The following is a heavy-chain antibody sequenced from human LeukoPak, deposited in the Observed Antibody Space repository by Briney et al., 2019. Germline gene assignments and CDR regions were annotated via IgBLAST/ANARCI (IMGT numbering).Heavy chain of an antibody. V-gene: IGHV3-48*03. J-gene: IGHJ4*02. CDR2: ISGSGSPI. CDR1: GFTFYSYE. D-gene: IGHD3-10*01. CDR3: ARDGDGSGSYLDY. Sequence: TGGSLRLSCAASGFTFYSYEMNWVRQAPGKGLEWVSYISGSGSPIYYADSVKGRFTISRDNAKNSLYLQMNSLRAEDTAVYYCARDGDGSGSYLDYWGQGTLVTVSS.